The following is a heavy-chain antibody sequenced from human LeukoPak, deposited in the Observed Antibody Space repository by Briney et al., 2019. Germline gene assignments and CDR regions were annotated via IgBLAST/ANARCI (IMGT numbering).Heavy chain of an antibody. J-gene: IGHJ4*02. CDR3: TRRLSGSYSDY. CDR1: GGSVSSSSSS. V-gene: IGHV4-39*01. D-gene: IGHD1-26*01. CDR2: ISYSGST. Sequence: SETLSLTCTVSGGSVSSSSSSWGWIRQPPGKGLEWIATISYSGSTYYNPSLKSRITISVDTSKNQFSLRLSSVTATDTAVYYCTRRLSGSYSDYWGQGTLVTVSS.